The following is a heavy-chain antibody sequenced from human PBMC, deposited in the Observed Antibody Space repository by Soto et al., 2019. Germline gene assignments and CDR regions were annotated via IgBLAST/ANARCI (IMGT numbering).Heavy chain of an antibody. CDR2: ISSGGTTT. D-gene: IGHD6-19*01. CDR1: GFSFSTHA. V-gene: IGHV3-23*01. CDR3: XREGGSIGGWFGRKFDS. J-gene: IGHJ4*02. Sequence: GGSLRLSCPASGFSFSTHAMSWVRQAPGKGLEWVSSISSGGTTTFYAASVGGRFTISRDKSKNTLYLQMNSLRADDTAVYYCXREGGSIGGWFGRKFDSWGQGTQVTVSS.